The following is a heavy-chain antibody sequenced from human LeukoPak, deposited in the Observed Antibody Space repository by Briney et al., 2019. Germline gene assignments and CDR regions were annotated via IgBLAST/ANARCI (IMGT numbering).Heavy chain of an antibody. Sequence: PGGSLRLSCAASGFTFSSNVMNWVRQAPGKGLEWLSHISNSGSTIYYADSVKGRFTISRDNSKNTLYLQMNSLRAEDTAVYYCAKDLLFDYWGQGTLVTVSS. CDR3: AKDLLFDY. V-gene: IGHV3-48*03. CDR1: GFTFSSNV. J-gene: IGHJ4*02. CDR2: ISNSGSTI.